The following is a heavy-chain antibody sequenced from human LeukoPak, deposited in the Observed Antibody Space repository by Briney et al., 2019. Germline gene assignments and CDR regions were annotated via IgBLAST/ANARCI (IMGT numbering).Heavy chain of an antibody. J-gene: IGHJ4*02. Sequence: GGSLRLSCAASGFTFSSYAMSWVRQAPKGLEWVSTISDSGGRTYYADSVKGRFTISRDNSKNTLYLQMNSLRAEDTAVYYCAITVVSAGRHYFDYWGQGTLVSVSS. V-gene: IGHV3-23*01. D-gene: IGHD6-13*01. CDR1: GFTFSSYA. CDR2: ISDSGGRT. CDR3: AITVVSAGRHYFDY.